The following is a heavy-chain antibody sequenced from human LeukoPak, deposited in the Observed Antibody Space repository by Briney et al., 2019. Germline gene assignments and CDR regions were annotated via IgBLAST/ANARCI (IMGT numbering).Heavy chain of an antibody. V-gene: IGHV1-18*01. D-gene: IGHD6-19*01. CDR1: GYTFTSYG. J-gene: IGHJ4*01. Sequence: ASVKVSCKASGYTFTSYGISWVRQAPGQGLEWMGWISGYNGDTNYAQKLQGRVTMTTDTSTSTVYMELRSLRSDDTAVYFCARLAVAGHFDHWGHGTLVTVSS. CDR3: ARLAVAGHFDH. CDR2: ISGYNGDT.